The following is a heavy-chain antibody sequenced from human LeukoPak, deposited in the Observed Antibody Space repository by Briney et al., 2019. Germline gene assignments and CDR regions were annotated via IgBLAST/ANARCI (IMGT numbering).Heavy chain of an antibody. Sequence: ASVKVSCKASGYTFTSYGISWVRQAPGQGLEWMGWINPNSGGTNYAQKFQGRVTMTRDTSISTAYMELSRLRSDDTAVYYCAYDILTGYHWFDPWGQGTLVTVSS. D-gene: IGHD3-9*01. J-gene: IGHJ5*02. CDR1: GYTFTSYG. V-gene: IGHV1-2*02. CDR2: INPNSGGT. CDR3: AYDILTGYHWFDP.